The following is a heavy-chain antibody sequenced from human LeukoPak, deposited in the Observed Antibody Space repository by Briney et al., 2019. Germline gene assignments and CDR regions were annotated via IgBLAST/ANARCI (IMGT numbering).Heavy chain of an antibody. V-gene: IGHV1-8*01. CDR3: ARRITIFGVARDY. D-gene: IGHD3-3*01. Sequence: ASVKVSCKASGYTFTSYDINWVRQATGQGLEWMGWMNTNSGKTGYAQKFQGRVTMTRNTSISTAYMELSSLRSEDTAVYYCARRITIFGVARDYWGQGTLVTVSS. CDR1: GYTFTSYD. CDR2: MNTNSGKT. J-gene: IGHJ4*02.